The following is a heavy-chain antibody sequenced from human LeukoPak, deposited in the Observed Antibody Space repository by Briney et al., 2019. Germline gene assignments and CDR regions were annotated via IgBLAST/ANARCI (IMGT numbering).Heavy chain of an antibody. CDR3: ARGNGGNSGY. Sequence: SETLSLTCTASGGSISSYYWSWIRQPPGKGLEWIGYIYYSGSTNYNPSLKSRVTISVDTSKNQFSLKLSSVTAADTAVYYCARGNGGNSGYWGQGTLVTVSS. V-gene: IGHV4-59*01. CDR1: GGSISSYY. J-gene: IGHJ4*02. CDR2: IYYSGST. D-gene: IGHD4-23*01.